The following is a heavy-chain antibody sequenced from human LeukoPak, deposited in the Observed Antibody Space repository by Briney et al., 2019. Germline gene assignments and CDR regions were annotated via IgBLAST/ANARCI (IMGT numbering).Heavy chain of an antibody. J-gene: IGHJ5*02. CDR1: GFTFSRYW. CDR2: IKEDGSEK. CDR3: AKEGSQYASSWFDH. Sequence: PGGSLRLSCTASGFTFSRYWMSWVRQVPGKGPEFVANIKEDGSEKSYVDFVKGRFTISRDSSTNRLYLQMDSLRTEDTAVYYCAKEGSQYASSWFDHWGQGTLVTVSS. D-gene: IGHD2-2*01. V-gene: IGHV3-7*01.